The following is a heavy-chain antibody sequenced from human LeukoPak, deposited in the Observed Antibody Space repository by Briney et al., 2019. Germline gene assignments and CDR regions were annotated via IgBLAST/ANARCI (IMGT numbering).Heavy chain of an antibody. J-gene: IGHJ5*02. CDR1: GFTVSSNY. CDR3: ARSRVGATGNWFDP. D-gene: IGHD1-26*01. Sequence: GGSLRLSCAASGFTVSSNYMSWVRQAPGKGLEWVSVIYSGGSTYYADSVTGRFTISRDNSKNTLYLQMNSLRAEDTAVYYCARSRVGATGNWFDPWGQGTLVTVSA. CDR2: IYSGGST. V-gene: IGHV3-53*01.